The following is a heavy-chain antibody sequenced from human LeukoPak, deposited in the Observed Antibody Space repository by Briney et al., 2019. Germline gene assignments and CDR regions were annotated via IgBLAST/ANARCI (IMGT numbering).Heavy chain of an antibody. CDR2: IYYSGST. J-gene: IGHJ4*02. Sequence: PSQTLSLTCTVSGGSISSGGYYWSWIRQHPGKGLEWIGYIYYSGSTYYNPSLKSRVTISVDTSKNQFSLKLSSVTAADTAVYYCARYTAPLQYFDYWGQGTLVTVSS. CDR1: GGSISSGGYY. CDR3: ARYTAPLQYFDY. V-gene: IGHV4-31*03. D-gene: IGHD2-21*02.